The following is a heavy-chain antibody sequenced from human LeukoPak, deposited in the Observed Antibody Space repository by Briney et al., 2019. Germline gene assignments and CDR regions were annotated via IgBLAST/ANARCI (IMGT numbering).Heavy chain of an antibody. CDR1: GFTFSSYS. V-gene: IGHV3-21*01. CDR2: ISSSSSYI. J-gene: IGHJ4*02. CDR3: ASALGSNYYDSSDLVDY. Sequence: GGSLGLSCAASGFTFSSYSMNWVRQAPGKGLEWVSSISSSSSYIYYADSVKGRFTISRDNAKNSLYLQMNSLRAEDTAVYYCASALGSNYYDSSDLVDYWGQGTLVTVSS. D-gene: IGHD3-22*01.